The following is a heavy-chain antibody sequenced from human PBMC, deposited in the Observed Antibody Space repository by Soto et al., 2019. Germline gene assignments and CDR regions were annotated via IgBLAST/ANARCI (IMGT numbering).Heavy chain of an antibody. V-gene: IGHV3-30*18. J-gene: IGHJ3*02. CDR3: SKYVLKTSNFFDAFDI. Sequence: QVQLVESGVGVVQPGRCLRLSCAASGFTVSAYGMHWFRQAPGKGLEWVATISYDGNVKNFADSVKGRFTISRDDSKITLYLQMESMRVDDTAVYYCSKYVLKTSNFFDAFDIWGQGTLLTVSS. D-gene: IGHD2-2*01. CDR2: ISYDGNVK. CDR1: GFTVSAYG.